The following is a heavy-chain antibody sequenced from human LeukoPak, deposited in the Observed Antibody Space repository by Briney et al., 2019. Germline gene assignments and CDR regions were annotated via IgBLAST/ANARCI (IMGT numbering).Heavy chain of an antibody. J-gene: IGHJ6*03. V-gene: IGHV4-59*01. Sequence: SETLSLTCTVSGGSISSYYWSWIRQPPGEGLEWIGYIYYSGSTNYNPSLKSRVTISVDTSKNQFSLKLSSVTAADTAVYYCARVGIAAAGRTENYYYYYYMDVWGKGTTVTISS. CDR3: ARVGIAAAGRTENYYYYYYMDV. D-gene: IGHD6-13*01. CDR2: IYYSGST. CDR1: GGSISSYY.